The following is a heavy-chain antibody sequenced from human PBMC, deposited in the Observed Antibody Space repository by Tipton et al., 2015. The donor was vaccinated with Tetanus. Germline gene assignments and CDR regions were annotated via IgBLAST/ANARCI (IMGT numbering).Heavy chain of an antibody. Sequence: TLSLTCNVSGGSIRSGGYYWTWIRQHPVRGLEWIGYIYYTGKTYYNPSLKSRVTISVDTPKSQFSLRLTSVTAADTAVYYCARRLVQNLFDPWGQGTLVTVSS. V-gene: IGHV4-31*03. J-gene: IGHJ5*02. CDR1: GGSIRSGGYY. D-gene: IGHD3-9*01. CDR3: ARRLVQNLFDP. CDR2: IYYTGKT.